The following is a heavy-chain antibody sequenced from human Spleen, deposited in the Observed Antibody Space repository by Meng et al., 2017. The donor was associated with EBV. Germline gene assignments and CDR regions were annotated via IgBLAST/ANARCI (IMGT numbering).Heavy chain of an antibody. D-gene: IGHD3-10*01. CDR2: INHGRST. Sequence: QGLLQLCGAGLLATSETLSLSCAVYGGSFSDYHWSWIRQPPGKGLEWIGEINHGRSTNYNPSLKSRVTISVDTSKNQFSLKLSSVTAADTAVYYCARIRANSGSGGYDSGFDYWGQGTLVTVSS. V-gene: IGHV4-34*01. CDR1: GGSFSDYH. J-gene: IGHJ4*02. CDR3: ARIRANSGSGGYDSGFDY.